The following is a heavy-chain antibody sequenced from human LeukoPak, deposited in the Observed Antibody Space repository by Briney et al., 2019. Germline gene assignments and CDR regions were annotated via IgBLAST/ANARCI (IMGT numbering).Heavy chain of an antibody. J-gene: IGHJ2*01. V-gene: IGHV4-30-4*01. CDR3: ARLIAVAGTYWYFDL. Sequence: PSQTLSLTCTVSGGSISSGDYYWSWIRQPPGKGLEWIGYIYYSGSTYYNPSLKSRVTISVDTSKNQFSLKLSSVTAADTAVYYCARLIAVAGTYWYFDLWGRGTLVTVSS. CDR1: GGSISSGDYY. CDR2: IYYSGST. D-gene: IGHD6-19*01.